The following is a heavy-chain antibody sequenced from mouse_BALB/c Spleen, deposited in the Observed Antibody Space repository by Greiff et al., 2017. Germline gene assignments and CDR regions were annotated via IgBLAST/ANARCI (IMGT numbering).Heavy chain of an antibody. J-gene: IGHJ2*01. D-gene: IGHD1-1*01. CDR1: GFNIKDYY. CDR2: IDPENGNT. V-gene: IGHV14-1*02. Sequence: EVQLKESGAELVRPGALVKLSCKASGFNIKDYYMHWVKQRPEQGLEWIGWIDPENGNTIYDPKFQGKASITADTSSNTAYLQLSSLTSEDTAVYYCARKSSWDPFDYWGQGTTLTVSS. CDR3: ARKSSWDPFDY.